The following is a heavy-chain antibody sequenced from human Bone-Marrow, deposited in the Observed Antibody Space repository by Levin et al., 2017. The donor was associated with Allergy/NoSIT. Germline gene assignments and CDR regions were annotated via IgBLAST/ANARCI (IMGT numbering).Heavy chain of an antibody. CDR3: ARQYCTGGACDGWFDY. CDR1: GFTFSNYE. CDR2: ISSRGTTI. V-gene: IGHV3-48*03. Sequence: GGSLRLSCAASGFTFSNYEMNWVRQAPGKGLEWVSYISSRGTTIYYADSVKGRFSISRDNAKNSLFLHMNSLRAEDTALYYCARQYCTGGACDGWFDYWGQGTLVTVS. D-gene: IGHD2-8*02. J-gene: IGHJ4*02.